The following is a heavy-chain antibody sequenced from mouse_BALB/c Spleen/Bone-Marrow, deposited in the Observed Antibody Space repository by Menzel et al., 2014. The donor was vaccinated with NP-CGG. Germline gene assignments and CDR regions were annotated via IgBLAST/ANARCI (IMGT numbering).Heavy chain of an antibody. CDR2: ILPGSGST. D-gene: IGHD1-1*01. CDR1: GYTFSSYW. V-gene: IGHV1-9*01. CDR3: ARLNYYGSLDY. Sequence: QVQLKQSGAELMKPGASVKISCKATGYTFSSYWIEWVKQRPGHGLEWIGEILPGSGSTNYNEKFKGKATFTADTSSSTAYMQLSSLTSEDSAVYYCARLNYYGSLDYWGQGTTLTVSS. J-gene: IGHJ2*01.